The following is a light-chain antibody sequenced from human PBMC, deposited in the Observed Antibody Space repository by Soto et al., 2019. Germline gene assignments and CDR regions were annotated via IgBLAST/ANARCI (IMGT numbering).Light chain of an antibody. CDR2: WAS. CDR1: QSVLYDSNNKNY. Sequence: EIVMTQSPDSLAVSPGERATIDCKSSQSVLYDSNNKNYLAWYQQKPGQPPKLLFYWASIRESGVPDRFSGSGSGTDFTLTISSLQAEDVAVYSCQQYYGSPHTFGQGTKVEIK. J-gene: IGKJ1*01. V-gene: IGKV4-1*01. CDR3: QQYYGSPHT.